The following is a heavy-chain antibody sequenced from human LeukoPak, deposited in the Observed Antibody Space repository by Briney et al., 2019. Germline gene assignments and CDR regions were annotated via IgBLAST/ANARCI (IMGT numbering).Heavy chain of an antibody. CDR2: IIPIFGTA. D-gene: IGHD6-6*01. J-gene: IGHJ4*02. V-gene: IGHV1-69*13. CDR3: ARSYSSSAPVDY. CDR1: GGTFSTYS. Sequence: SVKVSCKASGGTFSTYSISWVRQAPGQGLEWMGGIIPIFGTANYAQKFQGRVTITADESTGTAYMELSSLRSEDTAVYYCARSYSSSAPVDYWGQGTLVTVSS.